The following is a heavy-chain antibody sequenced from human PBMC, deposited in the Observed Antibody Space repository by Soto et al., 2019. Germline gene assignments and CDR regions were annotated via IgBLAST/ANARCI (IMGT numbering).Heavy chain of an antibody. V-gene: IGHV3-23*01. CDR2: ISGSGGST. Sequence: GGSLRLSCAASGFTFSNYAISWVRQAPGKGLEWVSSISGSGGSTYYADSVKGRFTISRDNSKNTLYLQMNSLRAEDTTVYYCATYSGNYERYGVYYGMDVWGQGTTVTVSS. D-gene: IGHD1-26*01. CDR1: GFTFSNYA. CDR3: ATYSGNYERYGVYYGMDV. J-gene: IGHJ6*02.